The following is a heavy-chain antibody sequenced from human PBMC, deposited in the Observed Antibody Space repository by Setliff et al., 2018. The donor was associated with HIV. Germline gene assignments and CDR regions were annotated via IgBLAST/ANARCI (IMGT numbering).Heavy chain of an antibody. J-gene: IGHJ4*02. CDR2: IWYGGTT. CDR1: GFTFSSYG. V-gene: IGHV3-30*02. CDR3: TTDLGSGRFSWNNN. Sequence: GGSLRLSCAASGFTFSSYGMHWVRQAPGKGLEWVAFIWYGGTTYYAAPVEGRFTISRDDSKNTLALQMNSLKTEDKAIYYCTTDLGSGRFSWNNNWGQGTLVTVSS. D-gene: IGHD1-26*01.